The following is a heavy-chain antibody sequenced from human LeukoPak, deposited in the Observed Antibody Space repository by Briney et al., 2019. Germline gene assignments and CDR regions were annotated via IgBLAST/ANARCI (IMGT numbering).Heavy chain of an antibody. V-gene: IGHV3-30-3*01. CDR2: VTSDGGIG. Sequence: PGKSLRLSCAASGFTLSNYGIHWVRQAPGKGLEWVAVVTSDGGIGNYADSVKGRFTVSKDSAKNTVYLQMSSLRAEDTAVYYCARDRRGGPIDSWGQGTLVTVSS. D-gene: IGHD3-10*01. CDR3: ARDRRGGPIDS. CDR1: GFTLSNYG. J-gene: IGHJ4*02.